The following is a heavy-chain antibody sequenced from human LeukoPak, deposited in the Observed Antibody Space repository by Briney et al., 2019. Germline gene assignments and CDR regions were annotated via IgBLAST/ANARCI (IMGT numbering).Heavy chain of an antibody. V-gene: IGHV4-59*01. Sequence: SETLSLTCTVSGVSISSYYWSWIRQPPGKGLEWIGYIYYSGSTNYNPSLKSRVTISVDTSKNQFSLKLSSVTAADTAVYYCARVRSSSSPYYYYYYYMDVWGKGTTVTVSS. CDR2: IYYSGST. CDR1: GVSISSYY. J-gene: IGHJ6*03. D-gene: IGHD6-6*01. CDR3: ARVRSSSSPYYYYYYYMDV.